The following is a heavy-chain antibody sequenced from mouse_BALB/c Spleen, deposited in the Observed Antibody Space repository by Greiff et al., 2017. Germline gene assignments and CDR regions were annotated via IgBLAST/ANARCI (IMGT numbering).Heavy chain of an antibody. Sequence: EVQLVESGGGLVQPGGSLRLSCAPSGFTFTDYYMSWVRQPPGKALEWLGFIRNKANGYTTEYSASVKGRFTISRDNSQSILYLQMNTLRAEDSATYYCARGGLRYFDVWGAGTTVTVSS. J-gene: IGHJ1*01. CDR1: GFTFTDYY. CDR3: ARGGLRYFDV. V-gene: IGHV7-3*02. CDR2: IRNKANGYTT. D-gene: IGHD2-4*01.